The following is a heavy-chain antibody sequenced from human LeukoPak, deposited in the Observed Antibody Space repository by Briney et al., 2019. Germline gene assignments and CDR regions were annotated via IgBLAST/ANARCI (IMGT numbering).Heavy chain of an antibody. CDR1: GYSISSGYY. CDR2: IYHSGST. D-gene: IGHD1-1*01. J-gene: IGHJ4*02. CDR3: ARERRGFDY. Sequence: PSETLSLTCTVSGYSISSGYYWGWIRQPPGKGLEWIGSIYHSGSTYYNPSLKSRVTMSLDTSKNQFSLKLSSVTAADTAVYYCARERRGFDYWGQGTLVTVSS. V-gene: IGHV4-38-2*02.